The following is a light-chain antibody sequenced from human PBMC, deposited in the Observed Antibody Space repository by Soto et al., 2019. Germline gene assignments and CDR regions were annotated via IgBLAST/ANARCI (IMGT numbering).Light chain of an antibody. CDR1: SGDVGGYDY. CDR2: DVS. J-gene: IGLJ1*01. CDR3: SSYTRSNTRV. V-gene: IGLV2-14*01. Sequence: QSALTQPASVSGSPGQSITISCTGTSGDVGGYDYVSWYQQHPDKAPKLIIYDVSNWPSGVSDRFSGSKSGNTASLTISGLQAEDEADYYCSSYTRSNTRVFGTGTKVTV.